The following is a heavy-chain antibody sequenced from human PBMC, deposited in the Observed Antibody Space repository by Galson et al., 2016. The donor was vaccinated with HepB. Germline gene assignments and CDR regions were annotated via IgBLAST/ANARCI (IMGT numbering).Heavy chain of an antibody. V-gene: IGHV3-7*04. Sequence: SLRLSCAASGLTLSTNWMSWVRQAPGKGLEWVANIKQDGSEKYYVDSVKGRFTISRDNAKNSLYLQMNSLRAEETAVYYCAGDSGYCSKIDCRGDAFVIWGQGTRVTCAS. CDR2: IKQDGSEK. J-gene: IGHJ3*02. CDR1: GLTLSTNW. D-gene: IGHD2-2*01. CDR3: AGDSGYCSKIDCRGDAFVI.